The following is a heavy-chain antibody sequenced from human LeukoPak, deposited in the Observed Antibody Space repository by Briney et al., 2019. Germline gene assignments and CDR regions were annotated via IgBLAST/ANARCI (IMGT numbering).Heavy chain of an antibody. Sequence: PSETLSLTCTVSGGSISSGSYYWSWIRQPAGKGLEWIGRISASGSTNYNPSLKSRITISVDTSKNQFSLTLSSVTAADTAVYYCVSSPRWLVGYYFDYWGQGTLVTVSS. CDR3: VSSPRWLVGYYFDY. V-gene: IGHV4-61*02. CDR1: GGSISSGSYY. D-gene: IGHD6-19*01. J-gene: IGHJ4*02. CDR2: ISASGST.